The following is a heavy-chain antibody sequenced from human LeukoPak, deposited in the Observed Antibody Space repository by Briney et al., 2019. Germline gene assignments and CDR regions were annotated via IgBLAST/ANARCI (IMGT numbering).Heavy chain of an antibody. Sequence: AETLSLTCAVYGVSLSGYYWRWLRQPPGKGVEWVGEINHRGSTNYNPSLQSPFTLSVDTSNTQFSLKLRSVTAADTAVYYCAAKPWLVRRGYFQPWGQGTLVTVSS. V-gene: IGHV4-34*01. CDR3: AAKPWLVRRGYFQP. CDR2: INHRGST. D-gene: IGHD6-19*01. CDR1: GVSLSGYY. J-gene: IGHJ1*01.